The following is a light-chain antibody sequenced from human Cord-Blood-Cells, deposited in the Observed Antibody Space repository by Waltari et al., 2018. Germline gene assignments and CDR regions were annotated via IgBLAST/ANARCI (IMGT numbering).Light chain of an antibody. CDR3: QSYDSSLSAVV. J-gene: IGLJ2*01. V-gene: IGLV1-40*01. Sequence: QSALTQPPSVSGAPRQGVTIPFTGSRSNIGAGYDVHWYQQLPGTAPKLLIYGNSNRPSGVPDRFSGSKSGTSASLAITGLQAEDEADYYCQSYDSSLSAVVFGGGTKLTVL. CDR1: RSNIGAGYD. CDR2: GNS.